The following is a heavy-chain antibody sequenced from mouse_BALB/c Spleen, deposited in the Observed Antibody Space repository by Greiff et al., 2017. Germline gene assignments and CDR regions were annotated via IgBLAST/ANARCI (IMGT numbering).Heavy chain of an antibody. V-gene: IGHV7-3*02. J-gene: IGHJ3*01. CDR3: ARDLTGTFAY. CDR1: GFTFTDYY. CDR2: IRNKANGYTT. Sequence: EVMLVESGGGLVQPGGSLRLSCATSGFTFTDYYMSWVRQPPGKALEWLGFIRNKANGYTTEYSASVKGRFTISRDNSQSILYLQMNTLRAEDSATYYCARDLTGTFAYWGQGTLVTVSA. D-gene: IGHD4-1*01.